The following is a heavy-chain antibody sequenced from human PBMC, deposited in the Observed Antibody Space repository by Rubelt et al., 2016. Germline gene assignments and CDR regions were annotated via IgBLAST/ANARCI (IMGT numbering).Heavy chain of an antibody. CDR1: YY. Sequence: YYWGWIRQPPGKGLEWVGSIYYSGSTYYNPSLKSRVTISVDTSKNQFSLKLSSVTAADTAVYYCARLSSGWYYFDYWGQGTLVTVSS. CDR3: ARLSSGWYYFDY. D-gene: IGHD6-19*01. CDR2: IYYSGST. V-gene: IGHV4-39*01. J-gene: IGHJ4*02.